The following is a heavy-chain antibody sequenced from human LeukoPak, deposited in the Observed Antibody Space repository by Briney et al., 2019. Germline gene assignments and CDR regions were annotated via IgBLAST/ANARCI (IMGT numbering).Heavy chain of an antibody. D-gene: IGHD4-17*01. CDR3: ARRTVTTPNWYFDL. Sequence: SETLSLTCTVSGGSISSSSYYWGWIRQPPGKGLEWIGSIYYSGSTYYNPSLKSRVTISVDTSKNQFSLKLSSVTAADTAVYYCARRTVTTPNWYFDLWGRGTLVTVSS. CDR1: GGSISSSSYY. CDR2: IYYSGST. J-gene: IGHJ2*01. V-gene: IGHV4-39*01.